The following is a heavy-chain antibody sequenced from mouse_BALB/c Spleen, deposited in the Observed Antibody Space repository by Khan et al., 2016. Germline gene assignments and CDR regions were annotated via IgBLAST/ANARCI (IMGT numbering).Heavy chain of an antibody. CDR2: IWAGGST. J-gene: IGHJ3*01. CDR1: GFSLTTSG. CDR3: ARDDHDYDAWFAS. V-gene: IGHV2-9*02. Sequence: QVQLKESGPGLVAPSQSLSITCTVSGFSLTTSGVHWIRQPPGKGLDWLGVIWAGGSTDYNSALMSRLTITNDNSQNHVFLKMNSLQTADTSLYYCARDDHDYDAWFASWGQGTLVTVSA. D-gene: IGHD2-4*01.